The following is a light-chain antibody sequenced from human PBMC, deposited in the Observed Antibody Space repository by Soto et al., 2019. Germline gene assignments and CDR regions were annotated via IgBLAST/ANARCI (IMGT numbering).Light chain of an antibody. CDR2: NNN. Sequence: QPVLTQPPSASGTPGQRVTFSCSGSSSNVGTNTVNWYQQLPGTAPKLLIYNNNQRPSGVPDRFSGSKSGTSASLAISGLQSDDEADYYCAAWDGSLNGVVFGGGTKVTVL. V-gene: IGLV1-44*01. CDR3: AAWDGSLNGVV. CDR1: SSNVGTNT. J-gene: IGLJ2*01.